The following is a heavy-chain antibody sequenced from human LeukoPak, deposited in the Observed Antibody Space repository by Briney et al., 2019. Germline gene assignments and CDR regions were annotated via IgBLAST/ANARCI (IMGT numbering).Heavy chain of an antibody. D-gene: IGHD1/OR15-1a*01. CDR2: ISSSCSTI. V-gene: IGHV3-48*03. Sequence: GGSLTLSCAPSGLTFRSYEMNWVPQAPGEGREWVSYISSSCSTIYYADSVKGRFTISRDNAKNSLYLQMNSLRAEDTAAYYCAREITGTGKDYWGQGTLVTVSS. J-gene: IGHJ4*02. CDR1: GLTFRSYE. CDR3: AREITGTGKDY.